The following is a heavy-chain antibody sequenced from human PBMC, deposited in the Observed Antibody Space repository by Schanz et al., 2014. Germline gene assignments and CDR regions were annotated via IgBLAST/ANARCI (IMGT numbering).Heavy chain of an antibody. V-gene: IGHV3-48*03. CDR3: ARGRVLES. D-gene: IGHD1-1*01. CDR2: ISSGGTTT. J-gene: IGHJ5*02. CDR1: GFTFSSYS. Sequence: EVHLVESGGGLVQPGGSLRLSCTASGFTFSSYSMNWVRQAPGKGPEYVSYISSGGTTTYHSDSVKGRFTISRDNAKNSLFLQMNSLRAEDTAVYYCARGRVLESWGQGTLVTVSS.